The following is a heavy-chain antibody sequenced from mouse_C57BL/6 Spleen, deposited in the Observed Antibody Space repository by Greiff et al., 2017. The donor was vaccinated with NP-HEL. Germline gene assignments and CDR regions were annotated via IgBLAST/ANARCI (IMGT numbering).Heavy chain of an antibody. Sequence: EVQGVESGEGLVKPGGSLKLSCAASGFTFSSYAMSWVRQTPEKRLEWVAYISSGGDYIYYADTVKGRFTISRDNARNTLYLQMSSLKSEDTAMYYCTRDPLYYGSSGDAMDYWGQGTSVTVSS. D-gene: IGHD1-1*01. CDR3: TRDPLYYGSSGDAMDY. J-gene: IGHJ4*01. V-gene: IGHV5-9-1*02. CDR1: GFTFSSYA. CDR2: ISSGGDYI.